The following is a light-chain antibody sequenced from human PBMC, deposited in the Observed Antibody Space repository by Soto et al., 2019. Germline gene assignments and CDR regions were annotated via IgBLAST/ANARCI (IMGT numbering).Light chain of an antibody. CDR1: QSISHW. CDR3: QQYNTYRAT. CDR2: DVS. V-gene: IGKV1-5*01. Sequence: DIQMTQSPSTLSASVGDRVTITCRASQSISHWLAWYQQKPGKAPKVLIYDVSSLESGVPSRFSGSGSGTEFTLTISSLQPDDFATYYCQQYNTYRATFGQWTKVEIK. J-gene: IGKJ1*01.